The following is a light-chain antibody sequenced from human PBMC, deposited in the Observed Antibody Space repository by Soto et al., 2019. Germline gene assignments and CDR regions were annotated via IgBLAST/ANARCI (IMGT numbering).Light chain of an antibody. CDR2: EVS. CDR3: SSFAGSSNLV. V-gene: IGLV2-8*01. J-gene: IGLJ2*01. CDR1: XSDVGGYNY. Sequence: QSALTQPPSASGSPXQSVTXXCTGTXSDVGGYNYVSWYQQHPGKAPKLMIYEVSKRPSGVPDRFSGSKSGNTASLTVSGLQAEDEADYYCSSFAGSSNLVFGGGTKVTVL.